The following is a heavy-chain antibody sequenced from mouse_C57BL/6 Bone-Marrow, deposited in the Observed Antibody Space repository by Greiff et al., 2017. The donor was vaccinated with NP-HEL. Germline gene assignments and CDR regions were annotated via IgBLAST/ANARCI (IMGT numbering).Heavy chain of an antibody. V-gene: IGHV7-3*01. J-gene: IGHJ4*01. Sequence: EVKLMESGGGLVQPGGSLSLSCAASGFTFTDYYMSWVRQPPGKALEWLGFIRNKANGYTTEYRASVKGRFTISSDNSQSILYLQMNALRAEDSATYYCARSIYYDYADDPFYAMDYGGQGTSVTVSS. CDR2: IRNKANGYTT. D-gene: IGHD2-4*01. CDR1: GFTFTDYY. CDR3: ARSIYYDYADDPFYAMDY.